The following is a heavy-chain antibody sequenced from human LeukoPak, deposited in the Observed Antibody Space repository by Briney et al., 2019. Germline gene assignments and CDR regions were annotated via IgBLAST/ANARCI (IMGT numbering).Heavy chain of an antibody. D-gene: IGHD3-9*01. CDR3: ARPGLRYFDWLRTVHSPFQH. CDR1: GGSISSSTYY. V-gene: IGHV4-39*07. J-gene: IGHJ1*01. Sequence: SETLSLTCSVSGGSISSSTYYWSWIRQPPGKGLEWIGEINHSGSTNYNPSLKSRVTISVDTSKNQFSLKLSSVTAADTAVYYCARPGLRYFDWLRTVHSPFQHWGQGTLVTVSS. CDR2: INHSGST.